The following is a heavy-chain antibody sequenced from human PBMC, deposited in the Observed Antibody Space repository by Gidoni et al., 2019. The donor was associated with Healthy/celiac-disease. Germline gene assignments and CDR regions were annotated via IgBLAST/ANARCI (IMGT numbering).Heavy chain of an antibody. V-gene: IGHV3-64D*09. J-gene: IGHJ5*02. CDR1: GFTFSRYA. D-gene: IGHD3-9*01. CDR3: VKDFRSILTGYRNWFDP. CDR2: ISSNGGST. Sequence: EVQLVESGGGLVQPGGSLRLSCSVSGFTFSRYAMHWFRQAPGKGLEYVAAISSNGGSTYYADSVKGRFTISRDNSKNTLYLQMSSLRAEDTAVYYCVKDFRSILTGYRNWFDPWGQGTLVTVSS.